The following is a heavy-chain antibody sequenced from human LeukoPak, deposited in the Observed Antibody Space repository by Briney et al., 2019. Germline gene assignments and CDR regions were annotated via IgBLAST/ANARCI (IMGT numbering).Heavy chain of an antibody. V-gene: IGHV3-7*01. CDR3: VGGEH. Sequence: GGSLRLSCAASGFTFSSSLMSWVRQAPGKGLEWVANIKQDESEKYYVDSVKGRFTISRDNAKNSLYLQMNSLRSEDTAVYYCVGGEHWGQGTLVTVSS. J-gene: IGHJ4*02. CDR1: GFTFSSSL. CDR2: IKQDESEK.